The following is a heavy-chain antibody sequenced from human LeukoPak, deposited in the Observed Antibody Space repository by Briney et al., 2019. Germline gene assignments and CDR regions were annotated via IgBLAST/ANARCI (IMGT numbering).Heavy chain of an antibody. CDR3: AVTYYDFWSHFDY. Sequence: SETLSLTCTVSGGSISSYYWSLIRQPAGKGLEWIGRIYTSGSTNYNPSLKSRVTMSVDTSKNQFSLKLSSVTAADTAVYYCAVTYYDFWSHFDYWGQGTLVTVSS. CDR2: IYTSGST. CDR1: GGSISSYY. V-gene: IGHV4-4*07. D-gene: IGHD3-3*01. J-gene: IGHJ4*02.